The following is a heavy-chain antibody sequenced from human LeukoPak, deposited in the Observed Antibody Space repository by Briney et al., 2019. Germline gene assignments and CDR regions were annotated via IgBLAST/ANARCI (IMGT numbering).Heavy chain of an antibody. CDR2: INPNSGGT. V-gene: IGHV1-2*06. Sequence: ASVKVSCKASGYTFTGYYMHWVRQAPGQGLEWMGRINPNSGGTNYAQKFQGRVTMTRDTSISTAYMELSRLRSDDTAVYYCARAPSLYYYGSGSYYGGFDYWGQGTLVTVSS. CDR1: GYTFTGYY. CDR3: ARAPSLYYYGSGSYYGGFDY. D-gene: IGHD3-10*01. J-gene: IGHJ4*02.